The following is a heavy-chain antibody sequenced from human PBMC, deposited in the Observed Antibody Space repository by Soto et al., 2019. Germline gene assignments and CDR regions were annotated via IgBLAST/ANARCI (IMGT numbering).Heavy chain of an antibody. V-gene: IGHV1-69*13. J-gene: IGHJ4*02. CDR3: ATALGSSWTDEVY. D-gene: IGHD6-13*01. CDR1: GGTFSSYA. Sequence: GASVKVSCKASGGTFSSYAISWVRQAPGQGLEWMGGIIPIFGTANYAQKFQGRVTITADESTSTAYMELSSPRSEDTAVYYCATALGSSWTDEVYWGQGTLVTVSS. CDR2: IIPIFGTA.